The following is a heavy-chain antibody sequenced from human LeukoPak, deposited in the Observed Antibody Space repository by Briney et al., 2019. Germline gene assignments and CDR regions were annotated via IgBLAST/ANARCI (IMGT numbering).Heavy chain of an antibody. CDR3: VKRSHIVVVPAATGLDY. V-gene: IGHV3-64D*06. CDR2: ISSNGGST. Sequence: GGSLRLSCSASGFTFSSYAMPWVRQAPGKGLEYVSAISSNGGSTYYADSVKGRFTISRDNSKNTLYLQMSSLRAEDTAVYYCVKRSHIVVVPAATGLDYWGQGTLVTVSS. CDR1: GFTFSSYA. J-gene: IGHJ4*02. D-gene: IGHD2-2*01.